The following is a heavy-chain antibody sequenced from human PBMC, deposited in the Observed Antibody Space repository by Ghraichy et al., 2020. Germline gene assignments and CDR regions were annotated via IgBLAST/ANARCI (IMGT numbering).Heavy chain of an antibody. CDR1: GGSISSYY. J-gene: IGHJ6*02. CDR3: ARTLGYYYYDMDV. Sequence: SETLSLTCTVSGGSISSYYWSWIRQPPGKGLEWIGFIYFSGSTNYNPSLKSRVTISVDTSKNQFSLKLSSVTAADTAVYYCARTLGYYYYDMDVWGQGTTVTVSS. V-gene: IGHV4-59*01. CDR2: IYFSGST. D-gene: IGHD3-3*01.